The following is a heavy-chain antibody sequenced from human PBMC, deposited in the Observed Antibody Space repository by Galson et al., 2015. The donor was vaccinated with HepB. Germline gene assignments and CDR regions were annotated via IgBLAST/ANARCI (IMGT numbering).Heavy chain of an antibody. Sequence: SLRLSCAASGFTLRSFAMSWVRQAPGKGLEWVPFISGGGGATYYADSVKGRFIISRDSSNNTLYLQMNSLRADDSAVYYCAKTFRNAFDVWGQGTTVTVSS. CDR3: AKTFRNAFDV. D-gene: IGHD3-16*01. V-gene: IGHV3-23*01. CDR1: GFTLRSFA. CDR2: ISGGGGAT. J-gene: IGHJ3*01.